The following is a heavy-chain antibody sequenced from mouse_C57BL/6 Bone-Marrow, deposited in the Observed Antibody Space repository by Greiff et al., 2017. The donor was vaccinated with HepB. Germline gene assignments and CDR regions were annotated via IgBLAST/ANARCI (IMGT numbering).Heavy chain of an antibody. CDR1: GYSFTGYY. J-gene: IGHJ2*01. CDR2: INTGTGNT. D-gene: IGHD1-1*01. Sequence: EVQLQQSGPELVKPGASVKISCKASGYSFTGYYMHWVKQSPENSLEWIGEINTGTGNTNYNQKFKDKATLTVDKSSSSAYMQLKSLTSEESAVYYCTRGTTVFDYWGQGTTLTVSS. V-gene: IGHV1-42*01. CDR3: TRGTTVFDY.